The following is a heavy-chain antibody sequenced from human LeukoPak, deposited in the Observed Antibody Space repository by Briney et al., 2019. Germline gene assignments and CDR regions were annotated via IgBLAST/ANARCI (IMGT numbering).Heavy chain of an antibody. J-gene: IGHJ5*02. CDR3: AKDLITMVRGVTWFDP. Sequence: GGSLRLSCAASGFTFSSYAMTWVRQAPGKGREWVSSISGSGCSTYYADSVKGRFTISRDNSKNTLYLQMSSLRAEDTAVYYCAKDLITMVRGVTWFDPWGQGTLVTVSS. CDR1: GFTFSSYA. V-gene: IGHV3-23*01. D-gene: IGHD3-10*01. CDR2: ISGSGCST.